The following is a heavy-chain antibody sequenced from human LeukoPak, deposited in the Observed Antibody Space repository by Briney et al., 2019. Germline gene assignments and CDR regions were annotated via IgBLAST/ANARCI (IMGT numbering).Heavy chain of an antibody. CDR2: ISGSGGTT. CDR1: GFTFSNSA. J-gene: IGHJ4*02. Sequence: GGSLRLSCAASGFTFSNSAMSWVRQAPGKGLEWVSGISGSGGTTYYADSVKGRFTISRDNSKNTLYLQMNSLRAEDTAVYYCAKDLNPREAGATIDYWGQGTLVTVSS. D-gene: IGHD1-26*01. CDR3: AKDLNPREAGATIDY. V-gene: IGHV3-23*01.